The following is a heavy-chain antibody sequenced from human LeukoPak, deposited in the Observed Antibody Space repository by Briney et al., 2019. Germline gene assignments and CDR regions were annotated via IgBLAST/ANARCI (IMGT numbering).Heavy chain of an antibody. Sequence: PSETLSLTCTVFGGSVSSGSYYWSWIRQPPGKGLEWIGYIYYSGSTNYNPSLKSRVTISVDTSKNQFSLKLSSVTAADTAVYYCARGGEYCTNGVCFPYYYYGMDVWGQGTTVTVSS. CDR2: IYYSGST. CDR3: ARGGEYCTNGVCFPYYYYGMDV. D-gene: IGHD2-8*01. V-gene: IGHV4-61*01. J-gene: IGHJ6*02. CDR1: GGSVSSGSYY.